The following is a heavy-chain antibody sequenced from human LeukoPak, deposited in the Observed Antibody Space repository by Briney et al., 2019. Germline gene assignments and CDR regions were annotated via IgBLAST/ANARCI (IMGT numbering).Heavy chain of an antibody. CDR3: ANGFTWFVA. D-gene: IGHD3-10*01. Sequence: GGSLRLSCAASGFIFSSYGMHWVRQAPGKGLEWVAVISSNGSNKYYSDSVKGRFTISRDNSKNTLYLQMNSLRAEDTAVYYCANGFTWFVAWGQGTLVTVSS. V-gene: IGHV3-30*18. CDR1: GFIFSSYG. J-gene: IGHJ5*02. CDR2: ISSNGSNK.